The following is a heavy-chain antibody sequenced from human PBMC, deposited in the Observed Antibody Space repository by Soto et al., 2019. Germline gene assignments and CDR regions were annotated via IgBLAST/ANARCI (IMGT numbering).Heavy chain of an antibody. CDR3: ARDPGGDCSSTSCDATKSDS. J-gene: IGHJ4*02. D-gene: IGHD2-2*01. Sequence: PGGSLRLSCAASGFTFSSYTMHWVRQAPGKGLQWLAVIWYDGGNKFYADSVKGRFTISRDNSKNTLYLQMNSLRAEDTAVYYCARDPGGDCSSTSCDATKSDSWGQGTLVTVSS. CDR1: GFTFSSYT. V-gene: IGHV3-33*01. CDR2: IWYDGGNK.